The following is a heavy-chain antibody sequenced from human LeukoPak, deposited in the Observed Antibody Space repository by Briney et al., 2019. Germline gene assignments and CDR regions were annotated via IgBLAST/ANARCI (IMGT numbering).Heavy chain of an antibody. CDR1: GYTFTDNY. CDR3: ARVPEYSSYPTIDY. V-gene: IGHV1-2*02. Sequence: ASVKVFCKASGYTFTDNYLHWVRQAPGQGLEWMGWINPNRGGTNYAQKFQGRVTMTRDTSVSTAYMEVSRLTSDDTAVYYCARVPEYSSYPTIDYWGQGTLVTVSS. J-gene: IGHJ4*02. D-gene: IGHD5-12*01. CDR2: INPNRGGT.